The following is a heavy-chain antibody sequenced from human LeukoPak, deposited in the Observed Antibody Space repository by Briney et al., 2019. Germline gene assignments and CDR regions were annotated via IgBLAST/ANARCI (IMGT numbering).Heavy chain of an antibody. J-gene: IGHJ4*02. CDR2: INANSGNT. Sequence: ASVTVSYMPSVYIFTVYWIHWVRQAPGQGLEGMGFINANSGNTNYAQKFQGRATMTRDTSITTAYMELSSLTADDTAVYYCAREMRPATTTLVSHWGQGTHVTVSS. D-gene: IGHD1-1*01. CDR3: AREMRPATTTLVSH. CDR1: VYIFTVYW. V-gene: IGHV1-2*02.